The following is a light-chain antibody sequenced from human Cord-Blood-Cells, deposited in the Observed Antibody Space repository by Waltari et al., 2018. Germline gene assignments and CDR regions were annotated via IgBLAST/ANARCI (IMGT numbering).Light chain of an antibody. CDR1: QSISSY. J-gene: IGKJ2*01. Sequence: STSVGDRVTITCRASQSISSYLNWYQQKPGNAPKLLIYAASSLQSGIPSRFSGSGSGTDFTLTISSLQPEDFATYYCHQYYSTPYTFGQGTKLEIK. V-gene: IGKV1-39*01. CDR3: HQYYSTPYT. CDR2: AAS.